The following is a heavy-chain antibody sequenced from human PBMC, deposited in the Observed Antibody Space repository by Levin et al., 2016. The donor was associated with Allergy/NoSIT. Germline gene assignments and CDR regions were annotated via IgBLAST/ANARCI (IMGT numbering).Heavy chain of an antibody. CDR3: ARDIWFGELSLALYYYYGMDV. D-gene: IGHD3-10*01. Sequence: WIRQPPGKGLEWVAVISYDGSNKYYADSVKGRFTISRDNSKNTLYLQMNSLRAEDTAVYYCARDIWFGELSLALYYYYGMDVWGQGTTVTVSS. J-gene: IGHJ6*02. V-gene: IGHV3-30*03. CDR2: ISYDGSNK.